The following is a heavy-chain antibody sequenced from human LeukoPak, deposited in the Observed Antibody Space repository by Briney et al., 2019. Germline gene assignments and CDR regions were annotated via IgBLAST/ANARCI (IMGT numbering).Heavy chain of an antibody. Sequence: GASVKVSCKASGGTFSDYVFSWVRQAPGQGLEWMGGIIPIFGTANYAQKFQGRVTITADKSTTTAYMELSSLRSEDTAVYYCARGGYLRDVHFDYWGQGTLVTVPS. CDR2: IIPIFGTA. D-gene: IGHD2-15*01. J-gene: IGHJ4*02. CDR3: ARGGYLRDVHFDY. CDR1: GGTFSDYV. V-gene: IGHV1-69*06.